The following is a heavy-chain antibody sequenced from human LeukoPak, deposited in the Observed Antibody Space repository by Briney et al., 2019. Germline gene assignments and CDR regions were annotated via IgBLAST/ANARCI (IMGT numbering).Heavy chain of an antibody. CDR1: GGSFGGYY. CDR3: ARVKRTYDYVWGSYRPRGDFDY. Sequence: SETLSLTCAVYGGSFGGYYWSWIRQPPGKGLEWIGEINHSGSTNYNPSLKSRVTISVDTSKNQFSLKLSSVTAADTAVYYCARVKRTYDYVWGSYRPRGDFDYWGQGTLVTVSS. J-gene: IGHJ4*02. D-gene: IGHD3-16*02. CDR2: INHSGST. V-gene: IGHV4-34*01.